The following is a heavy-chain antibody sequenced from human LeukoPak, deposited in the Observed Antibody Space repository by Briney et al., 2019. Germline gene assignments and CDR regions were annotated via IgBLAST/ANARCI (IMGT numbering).Heavy chain of an antibody. CDR2: TSNDGINK. J-gene: IGHJ6*02. CDR1: GFTLSSCG. Sequence: GGSLRLSCAASGFTLSSCGMHWVRQAPGKGLEWVAVTSNDGINKYYADSVKGRFTISRDNSKNTLYLQMNSLRAEDTAVYYCATPLRGVTHPYYYYGMDVWGQGTTVTVSS. CDR3: ATPLRGVTHPYYYYGMDV. V-gene: IGHV3-30*03. D-gene: IGHD2-21*02.